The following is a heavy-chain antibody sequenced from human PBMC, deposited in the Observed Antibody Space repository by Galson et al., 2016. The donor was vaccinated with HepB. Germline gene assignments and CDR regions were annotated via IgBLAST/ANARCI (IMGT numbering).Heavy chain of an antibody. Sequence: CAISGDSVSNNHVAWNWIRQSPSRGLEWLGRTYRGSNQYEASMRGRIATNSDTSTNQFSLQLSSVTPEDTGLYYCARGAYSSFDIWGQGTMVTVSS. CDR2: TYRGSN. CDR1: GDSVSNNHVA. V-gene: IGHV6-1*01. CDR3: ARGAYSSFDI. D-gene: IGHD2-15*01. J-gene: IGHJ3*02.